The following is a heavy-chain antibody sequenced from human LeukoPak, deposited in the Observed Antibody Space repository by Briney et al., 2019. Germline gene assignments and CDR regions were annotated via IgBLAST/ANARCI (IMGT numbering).Heavy chain of an antibody. Sequence: ASVKASCKASGYTFTSYGISWVRQAPGQGLEWMGWISAYNGNTNYAQKLQGRVTMTTDTSTSTAYMELRSLRSDDTAVYYCARDSYYDILTGLDYWGQGTLVTVSS. V-gene: IGHV1-18*01. D-gene: IGHD3-9*01. J-gene: IGHJ4*02. CDR3: ARDSYYDILTGLDY. CDR2: ISAYNGNT. CDR1: GYTFTSYG.